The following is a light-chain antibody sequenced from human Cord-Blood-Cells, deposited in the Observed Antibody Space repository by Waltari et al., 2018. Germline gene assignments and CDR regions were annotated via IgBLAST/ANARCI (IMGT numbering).Light chain of an antibody. Sequence: EIVMTQSPATLSVSPGEKATRSCRASQSVSCNLAWYQQKPGQAPRFLIYCASTRATGIPSRFSGSVSGTEFTLTIRSLQSEDFAVYYCQQYNNWPSMYSFGQGTKLEIK. CDR1: QSVSCN. J-gene: IGKJ2*03. CDR2: CAS. CDR3: QQYNNWPSMYS. V-gene: IGKV3-15*01.